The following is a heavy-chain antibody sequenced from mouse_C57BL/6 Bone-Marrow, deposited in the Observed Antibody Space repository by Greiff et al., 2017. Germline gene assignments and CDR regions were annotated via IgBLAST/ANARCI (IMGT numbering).Heavy chain of an antibody. CDR3: ARELRLYYYAMDY. J-gene: IGHJ4*01. Sequence: VQLKESGPVLVKPGPSVKISCKASGFTFTDYYMHWVKQSHGKSLEWIGLVDPYNGGTSYNQKFKGKATLTVDTSSSTAYMELNILTSEYSAVYYCARELRLYYYAMDYWGQGTSVTVSS. CDR2: VDPYNGGT. D-gene: IGHD1-1*01. CDR1: GFTFTDYY. V-gene: IGHV1-36*01.